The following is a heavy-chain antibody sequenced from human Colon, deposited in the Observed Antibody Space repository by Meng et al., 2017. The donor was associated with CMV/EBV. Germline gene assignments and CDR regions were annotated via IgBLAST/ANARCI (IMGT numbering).Heavy chain of an antibody. V-gene: IGHV4-38-2*02. D-gene: IGHD2-15*01. CDR3: ARGYCSGANCYRGVFDI. Sequence: SETLSLTCTVSGYSISSDYYCGYIRQPSGKGREWIGSISHSGSTYYNPSLESRVIISVDTSKNQFPLKLTFVTAADTAVYYCARGYCSGANCYRGVFDIWGQGTMVTVSS. J-gene: IGHJ3*02. CDR1: GYSISSDYY. CDR2: ISHSGST.